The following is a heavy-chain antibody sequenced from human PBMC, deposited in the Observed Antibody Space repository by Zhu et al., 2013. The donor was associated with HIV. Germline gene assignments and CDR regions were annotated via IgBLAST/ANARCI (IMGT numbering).Heavy chain of an antibody. CDR3: ARGTITMVQGTFDY. J-gene: IGHJ4*02. V-gene: IGHV4-34*01. CDR1: GGSFSGYY. D-gene: IGHD3-10*01. CDR2: INHSGST. Sequence: QVQLQQWGAGLLKPSETLSLTCAVYGGSFSGYYWSWIRQPPGKGLEWIGEINHSGSTNYNPSLKSRVTISVDTSKNQFSLKLSSVTAADTAVYYCARGTITMVQGTFDYWGQGTLVTVSS.